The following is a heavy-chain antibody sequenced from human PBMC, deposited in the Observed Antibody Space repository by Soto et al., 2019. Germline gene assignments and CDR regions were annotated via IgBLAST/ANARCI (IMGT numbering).Heavy chain of an antibody. CDR3: ARDQCSSTSCPSYYYYGMDV. D-gene: IGHD2-2*01. Sequence: SVKVSCKASGGTFSSYAISWVLQAPGQGLEWMGGIIPIFGTANYAQKFQGRVTITADESTSTAYMELSSLRSEDTAVYYCARDQCSSTSCPSYYYYGMDVWGQGTTVTVSS. V-gene: IGHV1-69*13. J-gene: IGHJ6*02. CDR2: IIPIFGTA. CDR1: GGTFSSYA.